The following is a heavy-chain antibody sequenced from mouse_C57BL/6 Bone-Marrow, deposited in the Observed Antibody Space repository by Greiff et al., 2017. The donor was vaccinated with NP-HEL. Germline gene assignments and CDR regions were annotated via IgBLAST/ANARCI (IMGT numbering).Heavy chain of an antibody. CDR2: IHPNSGST. D-gene: IGHD1-1*02. CDR1: GYTFTSYW. J-gene: IGHJ2*01. Sequence: QVQLQQPGAELVKPGASVKLSCKASGYTFTSYWMHWVKQRPGQGLEWIGMIHPNSGSTNYNEKFKSKATLTVDKSSSTAYMQLSSLTSEDSAVYYCARRLGSLYYFDYWGQGTTLTVSS. CDR3: ARRLGSLYYFDY. V-gene: IGHV1-64*01.